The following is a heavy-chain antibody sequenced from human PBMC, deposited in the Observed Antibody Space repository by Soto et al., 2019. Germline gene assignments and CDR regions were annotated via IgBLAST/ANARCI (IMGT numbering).Heavy chain of an antibody. CDR3: AREYWFFDY. D-gene: IGHD3-22*01. CDR1: GFSFEIYW. Sequence: EVHLVESGGGLVQPGGSLRLSCAASGFSFEIYWMGWVRQAPGKGLEWVANINPDGSGEYYLDSVKGRFTISRDNAKNSAYLQMNSLVGDDTAVYYCAREYWFFDYWGQGTPVTVSS. CDR2: INPDGSGE. V-gene: IGHV3-7*01. J-gene: IGHJ4*02.